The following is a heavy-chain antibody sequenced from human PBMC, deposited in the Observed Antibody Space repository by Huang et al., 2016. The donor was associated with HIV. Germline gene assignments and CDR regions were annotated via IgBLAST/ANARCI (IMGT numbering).Heavy chain of an antibody. CDR3: AHRRGYYYDSSGYLGGDAFDI. CDR1: GFSLSTSGVG. D-gene: IGHD3-22*01. V-gene: IGHV2-5*02. CDR2: LYWDDDK. Sequence: QITLKESCPTLVKPTQTLTLTCTFSGFSLSTSGVGVGWIRQPPGKALEWLALLYWDDDKRYSPTLKSRITHTKDTSKKQVVITMTNMDPVDTATYYCAHRRGYYYDSSGYLGGDAFDIWGQGTMVTVSS. J-gene: IGHJ3*02.